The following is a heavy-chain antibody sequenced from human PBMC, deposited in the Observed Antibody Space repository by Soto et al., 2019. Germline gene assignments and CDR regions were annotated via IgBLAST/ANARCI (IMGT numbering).Heavy chain of an antibody. CDR3: ARATNYYDSSGNWYFDL. CDR2: IIPIFGTA. Sequence: QVQLVQSGAEVKKPGSSVKVSCKASGGTFSSYAISWVRQAPGQGLEWMGGIIPIFGTANYAQKFQGRVTITADESTSTAYMELSSLRSDDTAVYYCARATNYYDSSGNWYFDLWGRGTLVTVSS. CDR1: GGTFSSYA. D-gene: IGHD3-22*01. J-gene: IGHJ2*01. V-gene: IGHV1-69*01.